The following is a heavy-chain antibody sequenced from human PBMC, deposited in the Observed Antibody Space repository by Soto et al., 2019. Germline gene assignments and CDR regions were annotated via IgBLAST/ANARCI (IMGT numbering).Heavy chain of an antibody. V-gene: IGHV4-31*03. Sequence: SETLSLTCSVSGDYIHVGGYYWTWIRPRPGKGLEWMGYIYYTGKTYYNPSLESRLTMSVDRSKNQFSLRLTSATAADTAVYYCARGVGSSPPRYWGRGTLVTVSS. CDR2: IYYTGKT. CDR1: GDYIHVGGYY. D-gene: IGHD1-26*01. CDR3: ARGVGSSPPRY. J-gene: IGHJ4*02.